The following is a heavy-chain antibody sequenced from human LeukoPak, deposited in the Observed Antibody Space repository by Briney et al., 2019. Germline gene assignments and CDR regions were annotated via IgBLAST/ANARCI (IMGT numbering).Heavy chain of an antibody. CDR1: GGSISSGGYY. CDR3: ARQDYYDSSAPFDY. Sequence: SQTLSLTCTVSGGSISSGGYYWSWIRQHPGKGLEWIGYIYYSGSTYYNPSLKGRVTISLDTSKNQFSLKLSSVTAADTAMYYCARQDYYDSSAPFDYWGQGTLVTVSS. V-gene: IGHV4-31*03. J-gene: IGHJ4*02. CDR2: IYYSGST. D-gene: IGHD3-22*01.